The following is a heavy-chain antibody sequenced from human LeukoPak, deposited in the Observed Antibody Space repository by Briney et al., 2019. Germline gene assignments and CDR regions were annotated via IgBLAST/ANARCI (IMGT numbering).Heavy chain of an antibody. CDR2: IYSGGST. CDR3: ARDRGGNYFDY. Sequence: GGSLRLSCAASGFTVSSNYMSWARQAPGKGLEWVSVIYSGGSTYYADSVKGRFTISRDNSKNTLYLQMNNLRAEDTAVYYCARDRGGNYFDYWGQGTLVTVSS. D-gene: IGHD3-16*01. CDR1: GFTVSSNY. V-gene: IGHV3-53*01. J-gene: IGHJ4*02.